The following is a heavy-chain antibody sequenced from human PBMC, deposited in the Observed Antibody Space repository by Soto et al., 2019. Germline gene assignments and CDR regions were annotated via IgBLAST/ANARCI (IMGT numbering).Heavy chain of an antibody. CDR3: ARDRAYNCFDY. Sequence: GGSLRLSCGASGSTFSSSWMTWVRQAPGKGLEWVANINLDGSERNYVDSEKGRITISRDNAKNLLYLQMNSLRAEDTAVYYCARDRAYNCFDYWGQGTLVTVS. V-gene: IGHV3-7*05. J-gene: IGHJ4*02. D-gene: IGHD5-18*01. CDR2: INLDGSER. CDR1: GSTFSSSW.